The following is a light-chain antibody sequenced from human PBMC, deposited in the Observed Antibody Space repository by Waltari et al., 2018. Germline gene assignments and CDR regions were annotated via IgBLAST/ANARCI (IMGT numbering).Light chain of an antibody. V-gene: IGKV4-1*01. CDR2: WAS. CDR1: QSVLYSSTNQNY. CDR3: HQFYTTPQT. Sequence: DIVMTQSPDSLAVSLGEKATIDPTSRQSVLYSSTNQNYLAWYQQKPGQPPKLLIFWASTRESGVPDRFSGSGSRTDFTLTISSLEAEDVAVYYCHQFYTTPQTFGQGTKVEIK. J-gene: IGKJ1*01.